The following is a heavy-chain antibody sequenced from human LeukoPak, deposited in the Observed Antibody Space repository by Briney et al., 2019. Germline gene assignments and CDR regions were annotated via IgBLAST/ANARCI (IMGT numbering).Heavy chain of an antibody. D-gene: IGHD6-19*01. CDR1: GYTFTSYA. CDR3: ARGTYSSGWYVHHY. J-gene: IGHJ4*02. V-gene: IGHV7-4-1*02. Sequence: ASVKVSCKASGYTFTSYAMNWVRQAPGQGLEWMGWINTDTGNPTYAQGFTGRFVFSLDTSVSTAYLQISSLKAEDTAVYYCARGTYSSGWYVHHYWGQGTLVTVSS. CDR2: INTDTGNP.